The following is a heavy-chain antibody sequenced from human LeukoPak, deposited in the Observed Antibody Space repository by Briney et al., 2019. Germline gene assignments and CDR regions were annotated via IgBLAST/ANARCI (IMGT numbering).Heavy chain of an antibody. Sequence: SETLSLTCTVSGGSISNYYWSWIRQPAEKGLEWIGRLYNAGTTNYNPSLRSRISLSLDTSKKQFSLTLFSVTAADTAVYYCARSDYGDDPTYDAFDIWGHGTMVTVSS. V-gene: IGHV4-4*07. CDR1: GGSISNYY. J-gene: IGHJ3*02. CDR2: LYNAGTT. CDR3: ARSDYGDDPTYDAFDI. D-gene: IGHD4-17*01.